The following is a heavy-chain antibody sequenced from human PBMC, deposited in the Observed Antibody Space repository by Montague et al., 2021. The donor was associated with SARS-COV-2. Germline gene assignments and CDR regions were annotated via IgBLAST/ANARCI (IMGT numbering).Heavy chain of an antibody. CDR1: GFTVSSNY. CDR2: IYSGGST. V-gene: IGHV3-53*01. CDR3: ARDSMAYGMDV. D-gene: IGHD5-24*01. J-gene: IGHJ6*02. Sequence: SLRLSCAASGFTVSSNYMSWVRQAPGKGLEWVAVIYSGGSTYYAXSVKGRFTITRDNSTNTLYLQMNSLIAEATAVYYCARDSMAYGMDVWGQGTTVTVSS.